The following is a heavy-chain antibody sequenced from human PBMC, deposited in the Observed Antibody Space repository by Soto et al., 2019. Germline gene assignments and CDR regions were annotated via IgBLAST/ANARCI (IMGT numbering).Heavy chain of an antibody. V-gene: IGHV6-1*01. CDR3: AGTTWHQWYYMDV. D-gene: IGHD1-7*01. CDR2: TYYRSRSYN. Sequence: PSQTLSLTCAISGDSVSSNSAAWNWIRLSPSRSLKWLARTYYRSRSYNDYAVSVRNRITVNPGTSKNQFSLQLNSVTPEDSALYYWAGTTWHQWYYMDVCSKGTTVTVSS. CDR1: GDSVSSNSAA. J-gene: IGHJ6*03.